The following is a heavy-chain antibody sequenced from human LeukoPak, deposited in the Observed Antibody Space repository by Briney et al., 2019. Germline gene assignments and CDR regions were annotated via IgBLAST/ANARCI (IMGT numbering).Heavy chain of an antibody. Sequence: SGGSLRLSCAASGFTFSTYWMHWVRQAPGKGLVWVSGINSGGSDTSNAASVEGRFTIFSDNAKNTLYLQMSSRRAEATAVYYCVRDWEYGYRFDWWGQGALVTVSS. CDR1: GFTFSTYW. CDR3: VRDWEYGYRFDW. D-gene: IGHD5-24*01. CDR2: INSGGSDT. J-gene: IGHJ4*02. V-gene: IGHV3-74*01.